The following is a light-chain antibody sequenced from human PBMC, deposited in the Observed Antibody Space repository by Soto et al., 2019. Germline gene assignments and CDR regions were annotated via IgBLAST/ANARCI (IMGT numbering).Light chain of an antibody. CDR2: EDN. CDR3: CSYATISTFV. CDR1: SSDVGTYNL. V-gene: IGLV2-23*02. J-gene: IGLJ1*01. Sequence: QSALTQPASVSGSPGQSITISCTGTSSDVGTYNLVSWYQQHPGKAPKLLISEDNKRPSGVSTRFSGSKSGNTASLSISGLQAEDEADYFCCSYATISTFVFGTGTKVTVL.